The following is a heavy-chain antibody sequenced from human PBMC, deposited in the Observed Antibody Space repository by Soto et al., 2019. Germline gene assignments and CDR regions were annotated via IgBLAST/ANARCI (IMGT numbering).Heavy chain of an antibody. CDR2: ISGSGGST. J-gene: IGHJ4*02. D-gene: IGHD3-3*01. Sequence: GGSLRLSCAASGFTFSSYAMSWVRQAPGKGLEWVSAISGSGGSTYYADSVKGRFTISRDNSKNTLYLQMNSLRAEDTAVYYCAKDREVYDFWSGYWFYWGQGTLVTVSS. CDR3: AKDREVYDFWSGYWFY. V-gene: IGHV3-23*01. CDR1: GFTFSSYA.